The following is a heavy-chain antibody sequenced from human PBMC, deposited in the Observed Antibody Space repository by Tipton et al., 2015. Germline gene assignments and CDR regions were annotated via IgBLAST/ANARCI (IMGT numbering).Heavy chain of an antibody. CDR1: GYTFTSYG. CDR2: ISAYNGNT. Sequence: QVQLVQSGAEVKKPGASVKVSCKASGYTFTSYGISWVRQAPGQGLEWMGWISAYNGNTNYAQKLQGRVTMTTDTSTSTAYMELRSLRSDDTAVYYCACQDYDILTRDYQTVDYWGQGTLVTVSS. D-gene: IGHD3-9*01. V-gene: IGHV1-18*01. CDR3: ACQDYDILTRDYQTVDY. J-gene: IGHJ4*02.